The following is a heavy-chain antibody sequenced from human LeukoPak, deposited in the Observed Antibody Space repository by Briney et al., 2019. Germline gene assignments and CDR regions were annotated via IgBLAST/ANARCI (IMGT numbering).Heavy chain of an antibody. CDR3: ARSSQGLGYCRSSSCYYYYYMDV. V-gene: IGHV3-21*01. J-gene: IGHJ6*03. CDR2: ISSSSSYI. Sequence: GGSLRLSCAASGFTFSSYSMNWVRQAPGKGLEWVSSISSSSSYIYYADSVKGRFTISRDNAKNSLYLQMNSLRAEDTAVYYCARSSQGLGYCRSSSCYYYYYMDVWGKGTTVTVSS. CDR1: GFTFSSYS. D-gene: IGHD2-2*01.